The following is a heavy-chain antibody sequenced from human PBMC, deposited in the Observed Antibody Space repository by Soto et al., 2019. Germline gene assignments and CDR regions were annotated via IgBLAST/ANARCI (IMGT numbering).Heavy chain of an antibody. V-gene: IGHV3-33*01. J-gene: IGHJ4*02. CDR2: IWHDGSNK. D-gene: IGHD6-19*01. CDR3: ARGTAVAPFDY. CDR1: GFTFSSYG. Sequence: GGSLRLSCAASGFTFSSYGMHWVRQAPGKGLEWVAVIWHDGSNKYYADSVKGRFTISRDNSKNTLYLQMNSLRAEDTAVYYCARGTAVAPFDYWGQGTLVTVSS.